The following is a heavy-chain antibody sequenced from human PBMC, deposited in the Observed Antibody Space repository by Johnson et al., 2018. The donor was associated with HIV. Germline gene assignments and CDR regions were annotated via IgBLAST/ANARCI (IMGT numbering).Heavy chain of an antibody. J-gene: IGHJ3*02. Sequence: QVQLVESGGGVVQPGRSLRLSCAASGFTFSSYAMHWVRQAPGKGLEWVAVISYDGSNKYYADSVKGRFTISRDISKNTLYLQMNSLRAEDTAVYYCARDSRLYNSGGYGGACDIWGQGTMVTVSA. CDR2: ISYDGSNK. V-gene: IGHV3-30*04. D-gene: IGHD6-19*01. CDR1: GFTFSSYA. CDR3: ARDSRLYNSGGYGGACDI.